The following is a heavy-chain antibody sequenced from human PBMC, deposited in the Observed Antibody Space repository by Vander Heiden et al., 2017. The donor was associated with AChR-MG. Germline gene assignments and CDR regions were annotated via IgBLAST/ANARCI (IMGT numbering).Heavy chain of an antibody. CDR3: ARLFGCFSTSCYFDS. D-gene: IGHD2-2*01. CDR2: VHHSATT. V-gene: IGHV4-39*01. CDR1: GGSITSPSYY. J-gene: IGHJ4*02. Sequence: QLQLQESGPGLVKPSETLSLTCTVSGGSITSPSYYWAWIRQPPGKGLEWIGSVHHSATTYYTSSLKSRVTISGDTSKNQFSLKLTSVTAADTAVYYCARLFGCFSTSCYFDSWGQGTLVTVSS.